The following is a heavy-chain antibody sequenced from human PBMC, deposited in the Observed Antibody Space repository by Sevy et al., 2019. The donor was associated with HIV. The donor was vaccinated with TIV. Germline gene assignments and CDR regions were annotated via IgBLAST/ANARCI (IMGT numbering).Heavy chain of an antibody. CDR2: IKVDGSEK. CDR1: GFTFSRYW. CDR3: EAIATAGRDY. J-gene: IGHJ4*02. V-gene: IGHV3-7*03. Sequence: GGSLRLSCAASGFTFSRYWMSWVRQAPGKGLEWVANIKVDGSEKYYVDSVKGRFTISRDNAKNSLYLQMNSLRAEDTAVYYCEAIATAGRDYWGQGTLVTVSS. D-gene: IGHD6-13*01.